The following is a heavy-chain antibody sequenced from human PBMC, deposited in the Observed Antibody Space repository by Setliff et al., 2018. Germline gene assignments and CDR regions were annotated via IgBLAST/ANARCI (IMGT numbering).Heavy chain of an antibody. CDR3: TSMVVAANIVVY. Sequence: GGSLRLSCAASGFTFSNAWMSWVRQAPGKGLEWVGRIKSKTDGGTTDYAAPVKGRFTISRDDSKNTLYLQMNSLKTEDTAVYYCTSMVVAANIVVYWGQGTRVTVSS. D-gene: IGHD2-15*01. V-gene: IGHV3-15*01. CDR2: IKSKTDGGTT. J-gene: IGHJ4*02. CDR1: GFTFSNAW.